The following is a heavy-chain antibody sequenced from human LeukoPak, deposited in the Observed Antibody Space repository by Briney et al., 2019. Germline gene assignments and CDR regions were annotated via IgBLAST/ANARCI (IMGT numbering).Heavy chain of an antibody. CDR3: ARDCSTSCYAAEDFDY. Sequence: GGSLRLSCAASGFTFSSYSMNWVRQAPGKGLEWVSSISSSSSYIYYADSVKGRFTISRDNAKNSLYLQMNSLRAEDTAVYYCARDCSTSCYAAEDFDYWGQGTLVTVSS. CDR1: GFTFSSYS. CDR2: ISSSSSYI. V-gene: IGHV3-21*01. J-gene: IGHJ4*02. D-gene: IGHD2-2*01.